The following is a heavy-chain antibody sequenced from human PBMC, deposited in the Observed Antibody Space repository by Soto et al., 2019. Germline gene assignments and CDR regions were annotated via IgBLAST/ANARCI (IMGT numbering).Heavy chain of an antibody. Sequence: PGGSLRLSCAASGFTFSSYGMHWVRQAPGKGLEWVAVISYDGSNKYYADSVKGRFTISRDNSKNTLYLQMNSLRAEDTAVYYCAKYIAARPFVYYYSMDVWGQGTTVTVSS. CDR1: GFTFSSYG. CDR3: AKYIAARPFVYYYSMDV. J-gene: IGHJ6*02. CDR2: ISYDGSNK. D-gene: IGHD6-6*01. V-gene: IGHV3-30*18.